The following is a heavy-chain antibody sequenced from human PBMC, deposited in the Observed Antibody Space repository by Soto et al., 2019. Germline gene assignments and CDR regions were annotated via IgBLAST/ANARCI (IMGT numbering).Heavy chain of an antibody. Sequence: SETLSLTCAVYGGSFSGYYWSWIRQPPGKWLEWIGEINHSGRTNYNPSLKSRVTISVDTSKNQFSLKLSSVTAADTAVYYCARGASGGWYGVRYYYGMDVWGQGTTVTVSS. CDR1: GGSFSGYY. V-gene: IGHV4-34*01. CDR2: INHSGRT. D-gene: IGHD6-19*01. J-gene: IGHJ6*02. CDR3: ARGASGGWYGVRYYYGMDV.